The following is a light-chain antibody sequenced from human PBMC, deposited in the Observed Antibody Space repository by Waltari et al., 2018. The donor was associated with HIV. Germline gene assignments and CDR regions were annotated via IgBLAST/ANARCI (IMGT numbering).Light chain of an antibody. Sequence: QSALTQPPSASGSPGQSVTIPCSGTSSDLGGYASVSWYQQHPGKAPKPMIYEVSKRPSGVPDRFSGSKSGNTASLTVSGLQAEDEADYYCSSHAGSNNYVFGTGTKVTVL. CDR1: SSDLGGYAS. V-gene: IGLV2-8*01. CDR2: EVS. J-gene: IGLJ1*01. CDR3: SSHAGSNNYV.